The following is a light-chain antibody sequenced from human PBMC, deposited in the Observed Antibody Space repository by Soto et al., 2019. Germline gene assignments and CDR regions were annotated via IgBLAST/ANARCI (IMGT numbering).Light chain of an antibody. V-gene: IGLV2-18*02. J-gene: IGLJ1*01. CDR2: DVT. CDR3: SSYTSSSTYV. CDR1: SSDVGNSNG. Sequence: QSALTQPPSVSGSPGQSVAISCTGTSSDVGNSNGVSWYQQAPGTAPKLMIYDVTNRPSGVTDRFSGSKSGNTASLTISGLQSDDEADYYCSSYTSSSTYVFGTGTKLTVL.